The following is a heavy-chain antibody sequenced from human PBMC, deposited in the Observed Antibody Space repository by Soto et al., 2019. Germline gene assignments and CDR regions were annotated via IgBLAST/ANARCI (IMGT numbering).Heavy chain of an antibody. CDR1: GYTFTSYG. CDR3: GRGPIWLSNYYFDS. CDR2: ISAYNGNT. D-gene: IGHD3-22*01. J-gene: IGHJ4*02. V-gene: IGHV1-18*01. Sequence: ASVKVSCKASGYTFTSYGISWVRQAPGQGLEWMGWISAYNGNTNYAQKLQGRVTMTTDTSTSTAYMELRSLRSDDTAVYYWGRGPIWLSNYYFDSWGQGTLVTVS.